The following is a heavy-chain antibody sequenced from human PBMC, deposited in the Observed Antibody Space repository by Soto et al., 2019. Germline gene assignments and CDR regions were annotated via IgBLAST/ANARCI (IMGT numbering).Heavy chain of an antibody. D-gene: IGHD3-22*01. J-gene: IGHJ3*02. CDR2: IRKDGTQE. Sequence: DVQLMESGGGLVQPGGSLRLSCAASGFTFENYWMTWIRQAPGKGLAWVANIRKDGTQEHYVDSVEGRFSVSRDNARASLYLQMNRLRIEDTAVYYCARDANYRDSSVYYHVFDIWGQGTMVTVSP. CDR3: ARDANYRDSSVYYHVFDI. V-gene: IGHV3-7*05. CDR1: GFTFENYW.